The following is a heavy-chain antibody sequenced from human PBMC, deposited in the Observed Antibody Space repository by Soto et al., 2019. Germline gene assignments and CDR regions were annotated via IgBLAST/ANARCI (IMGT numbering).Heavy chain of an antibody. J-gene: IGHJ5*02. V-gene: IGHV3-30*04. CDR1: GFSISRSA. CDR2: IAYDGSNR. CDR3: ARDLQAGTDNANWFAP. D-gene: IGHD1-1*01. Sequence: QVQLVESGGGVVQPGRSLRLSCAASGFSISRSAMHWVRQAPGKGLEWVAVIAYDGSNRWYADSAKGRFTISRDNSKNTVYLEMSSLRGEDTAVYYCARDLQAGTDNANWFAPWGQGTLVTVSS.